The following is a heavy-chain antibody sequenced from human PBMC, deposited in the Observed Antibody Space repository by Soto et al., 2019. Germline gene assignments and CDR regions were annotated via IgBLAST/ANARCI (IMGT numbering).Heavy chain of an antibody. J-gene: IGHJ4*02. CDR1: GGSISSGGYY. V-gene: IGHV4-31*03. CDR3: ARVSAASYYFDY. Sequence: NPSETLSLTCTVSGGSISSGGYYWSWIRQHPGKGLEWIGYIYYSGSTYYNPSLKSRVTISVDTSKNQFSLKLSSVTAADTAVYYCARVSAASYYFDYWGQRXLVSVSS. CDR2: IYYSGST. D-gene: IGHD6-13*01.